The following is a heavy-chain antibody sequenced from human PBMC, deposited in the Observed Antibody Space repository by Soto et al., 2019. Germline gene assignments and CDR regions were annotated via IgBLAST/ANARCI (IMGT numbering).Heavy chain of an antibody. CDR1: GLTFGDHA. CDR3: AKSPSRAPYGMDV. D-gene: IGHD6-6*01. V-gene: IGHV3-23*01. J-gene: IGHJ6*02. CDR2: ISGSVDST. Sequence: PGGSLRLSCAASGLTFGDHAMSWVRQAPGKGLEWVSAISGSVDSTYYADSVKGRFTISRDNSKKTVYLEMNSLRVEDTAVYHCAKSPSRAPYGMDVWGQGTTVTVSS.